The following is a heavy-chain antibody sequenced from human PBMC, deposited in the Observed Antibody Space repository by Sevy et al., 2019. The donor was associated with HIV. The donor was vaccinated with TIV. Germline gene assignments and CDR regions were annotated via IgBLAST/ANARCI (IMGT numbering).Heavy chain of an antibody. D-gene: IGHD2-2*01. V-gene: IGHV3-7*03. CDR2: LREDGIEN. CDR1: GFTFSNYW. J-gene: IGHJ5*02. Sequence: GGSLRLSCAASGFTFSNYWMSWVRQAPGKGLEGLANLREDGIENYFVDSLKGRFTISRDNAKNSLYLQMNSLRAEDTAVYYCARVGGCSSTSCFAYWFDPWGQGTLVTVSS. CDR3: ARVGGCSSTSCFAYWFDP.